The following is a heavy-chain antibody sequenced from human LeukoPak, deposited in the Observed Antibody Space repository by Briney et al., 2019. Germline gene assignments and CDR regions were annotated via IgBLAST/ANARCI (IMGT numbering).Heavy chain of an antibody. CDR3: AKDSHDYSNPYYFDY. D-gene: IGHD4-11*01. J-gene: IGHJ4*02. CDR1: GYTFTSYY. CDR2: INPSGGST. Sequence: ASVKVSCKASGYTFTSYYMHWVRQAPGQGLEWMGIINPSGGSTSYAQKFQGRVTMTRDTSTSTVYMELSSLRSEDTAVYYCAKDSHDYSNPYYFDYWGQGTLVAVSS. V-gene: IGHV1-46*01.